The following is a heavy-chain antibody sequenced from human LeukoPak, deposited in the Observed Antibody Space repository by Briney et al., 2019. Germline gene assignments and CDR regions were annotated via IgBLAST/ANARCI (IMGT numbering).Heavy chain of an antibody. CDR1: GGSISSGDYY. Sequence: SETLSLTCTVSGGSISSGDYYWSWIRQPPGKGLEWIGYIYYSGSTYYNPSLKSRVTMSVDTSKNQFSLKLSSVTAADTAVYYCARVTFWSGYYTHFDYWGQGTLVTVSS. V-gene: IGHV4-30-4*01. D-gene: IGHD3-3*01. J-gene: IGHJ4*02. CDR2: IYYSGST. CDR3: ARVTFWSGYYTHFDY.